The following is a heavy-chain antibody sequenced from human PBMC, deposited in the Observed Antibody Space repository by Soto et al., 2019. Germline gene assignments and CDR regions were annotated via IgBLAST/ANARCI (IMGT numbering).Heavy chain of an antibody. D-gene: IGHD6-13*01. Sequence: PGGSLRLSCAASGFTFSSYSMNWVRQAPGKGLEWVSSISSSSSYIYYADSVKGRFTISRDNAKNSLYLQMNSLRAEDTAVYYCARESDIAAAGTFWFDPWGQGTLVTVSS. CDR2: ISSSSSYI. CDR1: GFTFSSYS. CDR3: ARESDIAAAGTFWFDP. J-gene: IGHJ5*02. V-gene: IGHV3-21*01.